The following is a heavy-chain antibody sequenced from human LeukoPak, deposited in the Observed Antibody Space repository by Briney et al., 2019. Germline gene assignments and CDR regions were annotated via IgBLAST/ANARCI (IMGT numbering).Heavy chain of an antibody. CDR1: GFTVSSDY. V-gene: IGHV3-66*02. CDR2: MYRDGTT. J-gene: IGHJ4*02. D-gene: IGHD2-2*01. CDR3: ARARIGVAGFFDY. Sequence: GGSLRLSCAASGFTVSSDYMSWVRQAPGKGLEWVSVMYRDGTTYYADSVKGRFTISRDNSKNTVYFQMNSLRAEDTAVYYCARARIGVAGFFDYWGQGTLVTVSS.